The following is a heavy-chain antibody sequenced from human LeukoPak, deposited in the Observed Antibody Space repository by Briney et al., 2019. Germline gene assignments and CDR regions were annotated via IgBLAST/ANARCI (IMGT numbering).Heavy chain of an antibody. CDR2: VSNYDGRT. J-gene: IGHJ3*02. CDR1: GYTFSSYG. Sequence: ASVKVSCKASGYTFSSYGISWVRQAPGQGLEWMGWVSNYDGRTHYAQKVQGRVTMTRDTSISTAYMELSRLRSDDTAVYYCARDLSRFRIAVPDYAFDIWGQGTMVTVSS. CDR3: ARDLSRFRIAVPDYAFDI. V-gene: IGHV1-18*04. D-gene: IGHD6-19*01.